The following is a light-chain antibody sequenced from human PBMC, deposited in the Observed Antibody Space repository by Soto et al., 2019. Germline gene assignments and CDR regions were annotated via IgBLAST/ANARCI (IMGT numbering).Light chain of an antibody. CDR3: QQYGSSPGT. CDR1: QSVSSSY. Sequence: EIVLTQSPGTLSLSPGERATLSCRASQSVSSSYLAWYQQKPGQAPRLLIYGASSRATGIPDRFSGSGSGTVFTLTISRMEPEVFAVYYCQQYGSSPGTFGQALKVEIK. CDR2: GAS. J-gene: IGKJ1*01. V-gene: IGKV3-20*01.